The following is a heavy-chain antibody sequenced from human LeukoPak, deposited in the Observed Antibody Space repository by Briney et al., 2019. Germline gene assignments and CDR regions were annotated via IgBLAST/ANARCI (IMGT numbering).Heavy chain of an antibody. CDR3: ARDRARGYYIDAFDI. Sequence: GGSLRLSCTASGFTFSSYAMSWVRQAPGKGLKWVSSISESGDTPYYADSVKGLFTISRDNSKNTLYLQMNSLRAEDTAVYYCARDRARGYYIDAFDIWGQGTMVTVSS. V-gene: IGHV3-23*01. CDR1: GFTFSSYA. CDR2: ISESGDTP. J-gene: IGHJ3*02. D-gene: IGHD3-10*01.